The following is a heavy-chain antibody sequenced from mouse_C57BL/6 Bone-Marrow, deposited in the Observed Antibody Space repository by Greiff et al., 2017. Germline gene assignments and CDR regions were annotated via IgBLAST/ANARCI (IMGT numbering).Heavy chain of an antibody. CDR1: GFNIKDYY. J-gene: IGHJ1*03. CDR2: IDPEDGET. V-gene: IGHV14-2*01. CDR3: AAHRWLLLYFDV. Sequence: VQLKESGAELVKPGASVKLSCTASGFNIKDYYMHWVKQRTEQGLEWIGRIDPEDGETKYAPKFQGKATITADTSSNTAYLQLSSLTSEDTAVYYCAAHRWLLLYFDVWGTGTTVTVSS. D-gene: IGHD2-3*01.